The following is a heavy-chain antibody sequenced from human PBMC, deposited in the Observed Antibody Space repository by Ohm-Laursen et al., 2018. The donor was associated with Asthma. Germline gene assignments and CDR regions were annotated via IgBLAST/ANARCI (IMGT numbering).Heavy chain of an antibody. CDR1: GFTFSTFA. CDR2: ISSSSSYI. CDR3: ASEVPKRNY. J-gene: IGHJ4*02. Sequence: SLRLSCAASGFTFSTFAMSWVRQAPGKGLEWVSSISSSSSYIYYADSVKGRFTISRDNAKNSLYLQMNSLRAEDTAVYYCASEVPKRNYWGQGTLVTVSS. V-gene: IGHV3-21*01. D-gene: IGHD3-10*01.